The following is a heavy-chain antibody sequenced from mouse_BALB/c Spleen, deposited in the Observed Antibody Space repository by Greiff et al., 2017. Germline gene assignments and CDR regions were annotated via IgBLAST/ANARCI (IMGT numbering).Heavy chain of an antibody. J-gene: IGHJ4*01. Sequence: VQLVESGPGLVAPSQSLSITCTVSGFSLTSYGVHWVRQPPGKGLEWLGVIWAGGSTNYNSALMSRLSISKDNSKSQVFLKMNSLQIDDSAMYYCASYYGNYDYAMDYWGQGTSVTVSS. V-gene: IGHV2-9*02. CDR1: GFSLTSYG. CDR2: IWAGGST. CDR3: ASYYGNYDYAMDY. D-gene: IGHD2-1*01.